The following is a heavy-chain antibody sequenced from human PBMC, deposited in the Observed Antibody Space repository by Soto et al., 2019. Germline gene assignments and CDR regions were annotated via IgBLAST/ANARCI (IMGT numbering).Heavy chain of an antibody. CDR1: GYTFTNFG. CDR3: ARGRTPIDS. J-gene: IGHJ4*02. Sequence: QVQLVQSGAEVKKPGASVKVSCKASGYTFTNFGIIWVRQAPGQGLEWMGWISAYNGNTNYALNFQGSVTMTTDTSTSTAYMELRSMRSDDTAVYFCARGRTPIDSWGQGTLVTVSS. V-gene: IGHV1-18*01. CDR2: ISAYNGNT. D-gene: IGHD2-15*01.